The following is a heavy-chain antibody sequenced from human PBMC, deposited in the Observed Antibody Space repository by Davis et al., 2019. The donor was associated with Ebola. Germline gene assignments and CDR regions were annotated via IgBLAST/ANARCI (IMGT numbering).Heavy chain of an antibody. CDR1: GYTFSSHG. J-gene: IGHJ4*02. CDR2: ISAYNGNT. Sequence: ASVKVSCKASGYTFSSHGISWVRQAPGQGLEWMGWISAYNGNTNQARKFQGRVTMTTDTSTSTAYMELRSLRSDDTAVYYCAAGFYGYWGQGTLVTVSS. CDR3: AAGFYGY. V-gene: IGHV1-18*01. D-gene: IGHD3-3*01.